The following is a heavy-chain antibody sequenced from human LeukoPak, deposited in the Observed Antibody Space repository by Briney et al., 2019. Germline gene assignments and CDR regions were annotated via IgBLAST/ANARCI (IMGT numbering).Heavy chain of an antibody. CDR1: GYSISSGYY. J-gene: IGHJ5*02. CDR2: IYHSGST. D-gene: IGHD3-10*01. Sequence: SETLSLTCTVSGYSISSGYYWGWIRQPPGKGREWIGSIYHSGSTYYNPSLKSRVTISVDTSKNQFSLKLSSVTAADTAVYYCARGVSGNWFDPWGQGTLVTVSS. V-gene: IGHV4-38-2*02. CDR3: ARGVSGNWFDP.